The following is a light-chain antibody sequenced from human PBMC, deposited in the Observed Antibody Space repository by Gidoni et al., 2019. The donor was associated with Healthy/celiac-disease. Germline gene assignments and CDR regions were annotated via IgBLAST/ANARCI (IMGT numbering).Light chain of an antibody. J-gene: IGLJ3*02. CDR3: SSYTSSSTRV. CDR1: SSDVGGYNY. CDR2: EVS. V-gene: IGLV2-14*01. Sequence: QSALTQPASVSGSPGQSITISCTGTSSDVGGYNYVSWYQQHLGKAPKLMIYEVSNRPSGVSNRFSGSKSGNTASLTISGLQAEDEADYYCSSYTSSSTRVFGGGTKLTV.